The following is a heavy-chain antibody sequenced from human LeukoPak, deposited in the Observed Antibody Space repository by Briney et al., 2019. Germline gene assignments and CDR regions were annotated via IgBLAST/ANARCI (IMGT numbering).Heavy chain of an antibody. J-gene: IGHJ4*02. CDR1: GYTFTRYG. V-gene: IGHV1-18*01. CDR2: ISAHTGNP. CDR3: ARDVEGYSYVNGY. Sequence: ASVKVSCKASGYTFTRYGISWVRQAPGQGLEWMGWISAHTGNPHYAQKLQGRVTMTTDTSTSTAYMELRSLRSDDTAVYYCARDVEGYSYVNGYWGQGTLVTVSS. D-gene: IGHD5-18*01.